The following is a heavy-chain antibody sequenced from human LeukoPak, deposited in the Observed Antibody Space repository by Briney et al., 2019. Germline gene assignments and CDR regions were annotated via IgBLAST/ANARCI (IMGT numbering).Heavy chain of an antibody. J-gene: IGHJ4*02. D-gene: IGHD2-21*02. CDR2: IRYDGSNK. V-gene: IGHV3-30*02. CDR3: AKGDVVVTATTHFDY. Sequence: PGGSLRLSCAASGFTFSSYGMHWVRQAPGKGLEWVAFIRYDGSNKYYADSVKGRFTISRDNSKNTLYLQMNSLRAEDTAVYYCAKGDVVVTATTHFDYWGQGTLVTVSS. CDR1: GFTFSSYG.